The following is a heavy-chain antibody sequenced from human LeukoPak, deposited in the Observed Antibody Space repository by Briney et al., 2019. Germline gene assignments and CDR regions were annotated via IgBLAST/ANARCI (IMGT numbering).Heavy chain of an antibody. CDR3: ARSPIAVAGPFDY. V-gene: IGHV4-38-2*01. J-gene: IGHJ4*02. CDR2: IYHSGST. CDR1: GYSISSGYY. D-gene: IGHD6-19*01. Sequence: SETLSLTCAVSGYSISSGYYWGWIRQPPGKGREWIGSIYHSGSTYYNPSLKSRVTISVDTSKNQFSLKLSSVTAADTAVYYCARSPIAVAGPFDYWGQGTLVTVSS.